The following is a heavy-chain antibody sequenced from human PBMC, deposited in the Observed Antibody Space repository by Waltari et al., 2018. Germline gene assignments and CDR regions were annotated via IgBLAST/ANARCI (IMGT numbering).Heavy chain of an antibody. CDR2: SYTSGST. Sequence: QVQLQESGPGLVKPSEPLSLTCTVPGGPISSYYGSWIRQPAGKGRAWMGRSYTSGSTNSNPSLKSRVTMSVDTSKNQCSLKLSSVTAADTAVYDCARDGRLYYDSSGQGVYYYYMDVWGKGTTVTVSS. CDR1: GGPISSYY. V-gene: IGHV4-4*07. D-gene: IGHD3-22*01. CDR3: ARDGRLYYDSSGQGVYYYYMDV. J-gene: IGHJ6*03.